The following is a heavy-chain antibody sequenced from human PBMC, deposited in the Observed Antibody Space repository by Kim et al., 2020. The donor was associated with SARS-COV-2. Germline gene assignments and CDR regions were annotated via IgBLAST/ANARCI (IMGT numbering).Heavy chain of an antibody. CDR1: GYTFTSYD. CDR2: MNPNSGNT. J-gene: IGHJ6*03. Sequence: ASVKVSCKASGYTFTSYDINWVRQATGQGLEWMGWMNPNSGNTGYAQKFQGRVTMTRNTSISTAYMELSSLRSEDTAVYYCARAYRLRFLEWSQNYYYYYVDVWGKGTTVTVSS. D-gene: IGHD3-3*01. CDR3: ARAYRLRFLEWSQNYYYYYVDV. V-gene: IGHV1-8*01.